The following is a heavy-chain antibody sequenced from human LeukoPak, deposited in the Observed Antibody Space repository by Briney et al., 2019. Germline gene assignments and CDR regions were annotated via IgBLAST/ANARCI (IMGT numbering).Heavy chain of an antibody. CDR2: MNQLGNEI. V-gene: IGHV3-7*04. D-gene: IGHD7-27*01. CDR1: GFTFSHYW. J-gene: IGHJ5*02. Sequence: PGGSLRLSCLASGFTFSHYWMTWVRRAPGRGLEWVANMNQLGNEIYYADSVKGRLTISRDNSKNSLYLQMRSLSVEDTAVYFCARSNWGPEAWGQGTLVTVSS. CDR3: ARSNWGPEA.